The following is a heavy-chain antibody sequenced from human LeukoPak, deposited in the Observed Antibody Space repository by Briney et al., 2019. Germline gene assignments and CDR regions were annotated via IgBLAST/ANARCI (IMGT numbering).Heavy chain of an antibody. CDR1: GFIFRNYV. CDR2: ICGNGGFT. J-gene: IGHJ4*02. CDR3: AKDPATDASWSLFDS. Sequence: PGGSLRLSCAASGFIFRNYVMSWVRQTPGKGLEWVSAICGNGGFTYSADSVKGRFTVSRDNSKNTLYLQMNNLRAEDTAVYYCAKDPATDASWSLFDSWGQGTLVTVSS. D-gene: IGHD6-13*01. V-gene: IGHV3-23*01.